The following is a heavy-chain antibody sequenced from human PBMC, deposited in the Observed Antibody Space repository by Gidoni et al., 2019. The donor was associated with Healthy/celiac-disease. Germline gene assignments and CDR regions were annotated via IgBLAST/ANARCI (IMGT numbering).Heavy chain of an antibody. CDR3: AKDPLSTSHWPDY. J-gene: IGHJ4*02. Sequence: QVQLVESGGGVVQPGRSLSLSCAAPGFTFSSYGMHWVRQAPGKGLEWVAVISYDGSNKYYADSVKGRFTISRDNSKNTLYLQMNSLRAEDTAVYYCAKDPLSTSHWPDYWGQGTLVTVSS. D-gene: IGHD2-2*01. V-gene: IGHV3-30*18. CDR2: ISYDGSNK. CDR1: GFTFSSYG.